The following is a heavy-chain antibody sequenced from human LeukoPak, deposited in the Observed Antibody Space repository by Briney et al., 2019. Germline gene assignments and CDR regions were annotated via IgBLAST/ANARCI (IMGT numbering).Heavy chain of an antibody. J-gene: IGHJ4*02. CDR3: ARGRYDSSGSYSLFDY. CDR1: GFTFSSYS. V-gene: IGHV3-21*01. CDR2: ISSSSSYI. D-gene: IGHD3-22*01. Sequence: GGSLRLSCAASGFTFSSYSMTWVRQAPGKGLEWVSSISSSSSYIYYADSVKGRFTISRDNAKNSLCLQMNSLRAEDTAVYYCARGRYDSSGSYSLFDYWGQGTLVTVSS.